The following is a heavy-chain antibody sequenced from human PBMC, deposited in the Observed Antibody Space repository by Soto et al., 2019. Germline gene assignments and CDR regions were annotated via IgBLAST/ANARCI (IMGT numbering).Heavy chain of an antibody. Sequence: WGSLRLSCAASGFTFSSYGMHWVRQAPGKGLEWVAVIWYDGSNKYYADSVKGRFTISRDNSKNTLYLQMNSLRAEDTAVYYCARSYYYDSSGYLPLYFDYWGQGTLVTVSS. CDR1: GFTFSSYG. CDR2: IWYDGSNK. D-gene: IGHD3-22*01. CDR3: ARSYYYDSSGYLPLYFDY. V-gene: IGHV3-33*01. J-gene: IGHJ4*02.